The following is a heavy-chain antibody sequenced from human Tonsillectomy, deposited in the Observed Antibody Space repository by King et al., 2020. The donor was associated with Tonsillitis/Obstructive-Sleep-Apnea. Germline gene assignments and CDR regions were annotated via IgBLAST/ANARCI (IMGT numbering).Heavy chain of an antibody. D-gene: IGHD3-3*01. CDR2: IYSGGST. CDR3: AGGVVISFFDY. J-gene: IGHJ4*02. Sequence: EVQLVESGGGLVQPGGSLRLSCAASGFTVSNNYMTWVRQAPGKGLEWVSTIYSGGSTYYADSVKGRFTISRDNSKNTLYLHMNSLRAEDTAVYYWAGGVVISFFDYWGQGTLVTVSS. V-gene: IGHV3-66*01. CDR1: GFTVSNNY.